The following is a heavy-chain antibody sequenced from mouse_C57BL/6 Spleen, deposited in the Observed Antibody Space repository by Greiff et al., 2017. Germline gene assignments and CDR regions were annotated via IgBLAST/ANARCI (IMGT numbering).Heavy chain of an antibody. Sequence: EVKLQESGPELVKPGASVKMSCKASGYTFTDYNMHWVKQSHGKSLEWIGYINPNNGGTSYNQKFKGKATLTVNKSSSTAYMELRSLTSEDSAVYYCARGAYGNSWYFDVWGTGTTVTVSS. CDR2: INPNNGGT. J-gene: IGHJ1*03. V-gene: IGHV1-22*01. CDR1: GYTFTDYN. D-gene: IGHD2-1*01. CDR3: ARGAYGNSWYFDV.